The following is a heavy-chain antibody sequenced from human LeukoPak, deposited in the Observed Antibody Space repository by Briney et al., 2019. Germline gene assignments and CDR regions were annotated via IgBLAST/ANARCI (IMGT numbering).Heavy chain of an antibody. D-gene: IGHD3-3*01. Sequence: SETLSLTCAVYGGSFSGYYWSWIRQPPGKGLEWIGYIYYSGSTNYNPSLKSRVTISVDTSKNQFSLKLSSVTAADTAVYYCARLAPTIFGVVRPRGWFDPWGQGTLVTVSS. J-gene: IGHJ5*02. CDR3: ARLAPTIFGVVRPRGWFDP. V-gene: IGHV4-59*08. CDR2: IYYSGST. CDR1: GGSFSGYY.